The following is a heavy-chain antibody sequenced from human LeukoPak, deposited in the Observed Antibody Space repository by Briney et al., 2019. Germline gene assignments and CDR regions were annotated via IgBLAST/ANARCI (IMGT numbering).Heavy chain of an antibody. J-gene: IGHJ6*04. Sequence: GGSLRLSCAASGFTFSSYSMNWVRQAPGKGLEWVSSISNSSSYIYYEDSVKGRFTISRDNAKNSLYLQMNSLRAEDTAVYYCAREDGSGWPSYYYGMDVWGKGTTVTVSS. CDR3: AREDGSGWPSYYYGMDV. D-gene: IGHD6-19*01. CDR1: GFTFSSYS. V-gene: IGHV3-21*01. CDR2: ISNSSSYI.